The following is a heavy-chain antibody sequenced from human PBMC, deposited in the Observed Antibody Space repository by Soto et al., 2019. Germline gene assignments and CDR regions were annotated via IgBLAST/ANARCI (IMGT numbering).Heavy chain of an antibody. J-gene: IGHJ5*02. D-gene: IGHD4-4*01. V-gene: IGHV1-18*04. Sequence: QVQLVQSGAEVKKPGASVKVSCKASGYTFTNYGISWVRQAPGQGLEWMGWISAYNGDTHYAQKVQGRVTITTDTTASTAYRELKSLRSDDTTMYYCARDSLGTETTAWLDPWGQGTLVTVSS. CDR2: ISAYNGDT. CDR1: GYTFTNYG. CDR3: ARDSLGTETTAWLDP.